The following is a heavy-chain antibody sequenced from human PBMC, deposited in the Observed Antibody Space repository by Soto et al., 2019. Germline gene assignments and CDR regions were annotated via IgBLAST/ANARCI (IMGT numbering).Heavy chain of an antibody. CDR2: IYYSGST. D-gene: IGHD5-18*01. J-gene: IGHJ5*02. V-gene: IGHV4-59*11. CDR1: GGSISSHY. Sequence: QVQLQESGPGLVKPSETLSLTCTVSGGSISSHYWNWIRQPPGKGLEWIGYIYYSGSTNYNPSLKSRVTTSVDTSKNQFSLKLSSVTAADTAVYYCAGGYNYAWFDPWGHGTLVTVSS. CDR3: AGGYNYAWFDP.